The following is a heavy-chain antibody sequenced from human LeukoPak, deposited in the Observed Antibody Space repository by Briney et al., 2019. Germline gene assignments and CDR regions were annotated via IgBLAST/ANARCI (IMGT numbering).Heavy chain of an antibody. V-gene: IGHV4-59*01. CDR3: ARSVVTLYWYFDL. D-gene: IGHD4-23*01. CDR2: IYYSGST. CDR1: GGSISGYY. Sequence: SETLSLTCTVSGGSISGYYYNWIRQPPGKGLEWIGYIYYSGSTNYNPSLKSRVTLSLDTSKNQFSLKLSSVTTADTAVYYCARSVVTLYWYFDLWGRGTLVTVSS. J-gene: IGHJ2*01.